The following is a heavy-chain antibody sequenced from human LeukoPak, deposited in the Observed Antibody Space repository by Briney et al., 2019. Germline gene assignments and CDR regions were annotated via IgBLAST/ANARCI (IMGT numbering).Heavy chain of an antibody. D-gene: IGHD5-12*01. CDR2: ISWNSGSI. CDR3: ARSPGYGVESEYFQH. CDR1: GFTFDDYA. Sequence: GGSLRLPCAASGFTFDDYAMHWVRQAPGKGLEWVSGISWNSGSIGYADSVKGRFTISRDNSKNTLYLQMNSLRAEDTAVYYCARSPGYGVESEYFQHWGQGTLVTVSS. V-gene: IGHV3-9*01. J-gene: IGHJ1*01.